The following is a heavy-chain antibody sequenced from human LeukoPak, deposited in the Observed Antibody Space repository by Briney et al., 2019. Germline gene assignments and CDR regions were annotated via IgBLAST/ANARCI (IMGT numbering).Heavy chain of an antibody. J-gene: IGHJ6*02. Sequence: GGSLRLSCAASGFTFSDHYMSWISQAPGTGLEWVSYISTCRSHKVYADSLKGRFHIPRKDAKDSLLLQMNTLNAEDQAVLYCARGHYGLDVWGQGTTVTVSS. CDR1: GFTFSDHY. CDR3: ARGHYGLDV. CDR2: ISTCRSHK. V-gene: IGHV3-11*03.